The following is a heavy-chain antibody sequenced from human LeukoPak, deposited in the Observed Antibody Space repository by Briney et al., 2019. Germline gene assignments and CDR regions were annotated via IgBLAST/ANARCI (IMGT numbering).Heavy chain of an antibody. V-gene: IGHV1-2*02. Sequence: ASVKVSCKASGGTFSSYAISWVRQAPGQGLEWMGWINPNSGGTNYAQKFQGRVTMTRDTSISTAYMELSRLRSDDTAVYYCARDLVAHYYDSSGYPKYYFDYWGQGTLVTVSS. CDR3: ARDLVAHYYDSSGYPKYYFDY. J-gene: IGHJ4*02. CDR1: GGTFSSYA. CDR2: INPNSGGT. D-gene: IGHD3-22*01.